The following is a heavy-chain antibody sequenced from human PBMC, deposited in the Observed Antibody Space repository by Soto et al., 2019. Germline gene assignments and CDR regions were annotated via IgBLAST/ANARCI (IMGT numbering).Heavy chain of an antibody. CDR3: ARKTDDFWSGYYSYYFDY. V-gene: IGHV4-59*01. CDR1: GGSISSYY. D-gene: IGHD3-3*01. J-gene: IGHJ4*02. CDR2: IYYSGST. Sequence: SETLSLTCTVSGGSISSYYWSWIRQPPGKGLEWIGYIYYSGSTNYNPSLKSRVTISVDTSKNQFSLKLSSVTAADTAVYYCARKTDDFWSGYYSYYFDYWGQGTLVTVSS.